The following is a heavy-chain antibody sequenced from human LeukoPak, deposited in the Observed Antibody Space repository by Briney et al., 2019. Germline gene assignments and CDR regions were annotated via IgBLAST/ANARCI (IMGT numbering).Heavy chain of an antibody. J-gene: IGHJ4*02. CDR2: ISGSGTDT. Sequence: PGGSLRLSSGGSGFTFSSYAMSWVRQASGKGLEWVPAISGSGTDTFYANSVKGRFTISRDNPKNTLYLQMNSLRAEDTAVYYCAKGGGSSCYSPSDYWGQGTLVAVSS. CDR1: GFTFSSYA. V-gene: IGHV3-23*01. CDR3: AKGGGSSCYSPSDY. D-gene: IGHD2-15*01.